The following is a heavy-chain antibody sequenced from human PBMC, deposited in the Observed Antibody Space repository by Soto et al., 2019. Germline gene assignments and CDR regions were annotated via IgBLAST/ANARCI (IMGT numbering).Heavy chain of an antibody. V-gene: IGHV3-7*01. CDR3: ARVTTMGGY. J-gene: IGHJ4*02. Sequence: EVQLVESGGGLVQPGGSLRLSCAASGFRFPDYWMYWVRQPPGKGLEWVANIKQDGSEKYYVDSVKGRFTISRDNARNSLFLQMDSLRAEDTAVYFCARVTTMGGYWGQGTLVTVSS. CDR1: GFRFPDYW. CDR2: IKQDGSEK. D-gene: IGHD4-17*01.